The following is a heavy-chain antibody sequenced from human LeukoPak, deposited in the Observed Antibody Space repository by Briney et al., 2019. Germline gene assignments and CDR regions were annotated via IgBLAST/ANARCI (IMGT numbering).Heavy chain of an antibody. CDR2: IYYSGST. J-gene: IGHJ3*02. Sequence: PSETLSLTCTVSGGSITSSSYYWGWIRQPPGKGLEWIGSIYYSGSTYYNPSFKSRVTISVDTSKNQFSLKLSSVTAADTAVYYCARADYDWDAFDIWGQGTMVTVSS. V-gene: IGHV4-39*07. D-gene: IGHD3-22*01. CDR1: GGSITSSSYY. CDR3: ARADYDWDAFDI.